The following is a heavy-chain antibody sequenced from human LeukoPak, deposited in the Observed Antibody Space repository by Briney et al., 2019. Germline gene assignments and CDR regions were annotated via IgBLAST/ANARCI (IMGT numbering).Heavy chain of an antibody. CDR1: GFTVSSFE. V-gene: IGHV3-48*03. CDR2: ISSSGSTI. CDR3: AREYSSSPLFDY. J-gene: IGHJ4*02. D-gene: IGHD6-13*01. Sequence: GGSLRLSCAASGFTVSSFEMNWVRQPPGKGREWGSYISSSGSTIYYADYVEGRFTISRDNAKNSLYLQMNSLRAEDTAVYYCAREYSSSPLFDYWGQGTLVTVSS.